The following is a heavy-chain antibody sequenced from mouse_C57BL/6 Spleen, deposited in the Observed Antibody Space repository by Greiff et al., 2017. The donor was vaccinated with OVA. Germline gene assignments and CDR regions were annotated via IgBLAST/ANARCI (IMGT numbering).Heavy chain of an antibody. CDR1: GYSFTGYY. CDR3: ARRGDGYYEY. V-gene: IGHV1-42*01. Sequence: EVKLMESGPELVKPGASVKISCKASGYSFTGYYMNWVKQSPEKSLEWIGEINPSTGGTTYNQKFKAKATLTVDKSSSTAYMQLKSLTSEDSAVYYCARRGDGYYEYWGQGTTLTVSS. D-gene: IGHD2-3*01. CDR2: INPSTGGT. J-gene: IGHJ2*01.